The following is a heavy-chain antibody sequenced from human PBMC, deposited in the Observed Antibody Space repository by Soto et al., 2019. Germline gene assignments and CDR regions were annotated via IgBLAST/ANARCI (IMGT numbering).Heavy chain of an antibody. D-gene: IGHD3-22*01. CDR3: ARAPPGSSGYYFVYYYGMDV. CDR2: INAGNGNT. V-gene: IGHV1-3*01. J-gene: IGHJ6*02. CDR1: GYTFTSYA. Sequence: ASVKVSCKASGYTFTSYAMRWVRQAPGQRLEWMGWINAGNGNTKYSQKFQGRVTITRDTSASTAYMELSSLRSEDTAVYYCARAPPGSSGYYFVYYYGMDVWGQGTTVTVSS.